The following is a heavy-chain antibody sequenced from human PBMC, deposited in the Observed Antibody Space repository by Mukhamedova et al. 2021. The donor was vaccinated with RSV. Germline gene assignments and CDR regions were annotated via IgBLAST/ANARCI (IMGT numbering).Heavy chain of an antibody. J-gene: IGHJ4*02. V-gene: IGHV3-23*01. Sequence: SYAMMWVRQAPGKGLEWVSSIGGTVESTYYADSVKGRFAISRDNSNYTLFLQMNNLGAEDTAVYYCAHRIVVAGPFDYWGQGTL. CDR1: SYA. D-gene: IGHD1-26*01. CDR2: IGGTVEST. CDR3: AHRIVVAGPFDY.